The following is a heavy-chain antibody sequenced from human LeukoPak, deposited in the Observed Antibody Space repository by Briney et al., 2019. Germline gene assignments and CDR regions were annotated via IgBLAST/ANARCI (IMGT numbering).Heavy chain of an antibody. CDR1: GFTFSSYW. CDR3: ARALHCSSTSCYIPNWFDP. J-gene: IGHJ5*02. Sequence: PGGSLRLSCAASGFTFSSYWMHWVRQAPEKGLVLVSRINSDGSSTSYADSVKGRFTISRDNAKNTLYLQMNSLRAEDTAVYYCARALHCSSTSCYIPNWFDPWGQGTLVTVSS. D-gene: IGHD2-2*02. CDR2: INSDGSST. V-gene: IGHV3-74*01.